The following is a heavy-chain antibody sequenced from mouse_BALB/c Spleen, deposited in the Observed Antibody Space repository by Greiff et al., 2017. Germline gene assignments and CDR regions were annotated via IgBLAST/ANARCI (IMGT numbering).Heavy chain of an antibody. D-gene: IGHD1-1*02. J-gene: IGHJ4*01. CDR2: IWTGGGT. Sequence: VKLVESGPGLVAPSQSLSITCTVSGFSLTSYDISWIRQPPGKGLEWLGVIWTGGGTNYNSAFMSRLSISKDNSKSQVFLKMNILQTDDTAIYYCGRDGNYAMDDWGQGTSVTVAS. CDR3: GRDGNYAMDD. V-gene: IGHV2-9-2*01. CDR1: GFSLTSYD.